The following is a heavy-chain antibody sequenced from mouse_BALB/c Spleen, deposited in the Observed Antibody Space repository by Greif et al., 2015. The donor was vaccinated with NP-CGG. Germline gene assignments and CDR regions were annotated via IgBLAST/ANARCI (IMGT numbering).Heavy chain of an antibody. CDR2: INPSTGYT. D-gene: IGHD2-4*01. J-gene: IGHJ3*01. V-gene: IGHV1-7*01. CDR1: GYTFTSYW. Sequence: VQLQQSGAELAKPGASVKMSCKASGYTFTSYWMHWVKQRPGQGLEWIGYINPSTGYTEYNQKFKDKAALTADKSSSTAYVQLSSLTSEDSAVYYCARYDYAYRDQGTLVTVSA. CDR3: ARYDYAY.